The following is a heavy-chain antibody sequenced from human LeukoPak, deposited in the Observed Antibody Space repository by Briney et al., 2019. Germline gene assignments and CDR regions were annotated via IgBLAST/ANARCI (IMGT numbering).Heavy chain of an antibody. V-gene: IGHV3-33*01. Sequence: GGSLRLSCAASGFSFSTYGMHWVRQAPGKGLERVALIWNAGTNTHYADSVKGRFTISRDNSKNTLYLQMNSLRAEDRAVYYCAGDTPPGGDYYFDYWGQGTLVIVCS. CDR2: IWNAGTNT. CDR1: GFSFSTYG. J-gene: IGHJ4*02. CDR3: AGDTPPGGDYYFDY. D-gene: IGHD3-16*01.